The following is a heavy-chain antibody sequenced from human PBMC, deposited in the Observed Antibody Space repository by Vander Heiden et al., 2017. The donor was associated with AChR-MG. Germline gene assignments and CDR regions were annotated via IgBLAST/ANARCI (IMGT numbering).Heavy chain of an antibody. V-gene: IGHV4-31*03. J-gene: IGHJ6*03. CDR3: ARGGDIVATSSPYYYYMDV. D-gene: IGHD5-12*01. CDR1: GGSISSGGYY. CDR2: IYYSGST. Sequence: QVQLQESGPGLVKPSQTLSLTCTVSGGSISSGGYYWSWIRQHPGKGLEWIGYIYYSGSTYYNPSLKSRVTISVDTSKNQFSLKLSSVTAADTAVYYCARGGDIVATSSPYYYYMDVWGKGTTVTVSS.